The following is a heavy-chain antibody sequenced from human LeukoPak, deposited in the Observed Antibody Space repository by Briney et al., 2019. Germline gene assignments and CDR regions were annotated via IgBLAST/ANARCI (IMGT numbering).Heavy chain of an antibody. Sequence: GGSLRLSCAASGFIFNDYWMHWVRQVPGRGLLWVARINTDGSSTDHADSVKGRFTISRDNARSTLYLQMDSLRADDTAIYYCARRTVTGTYDFWGQGTLVTAS. V-gene: IGHV3-74*01. CDR1: GFIFNDYW. CDR2: INTDGSST. D-gene: IGHD1-1*01. CDR3: ARRTVTGTYDF. J-gene: IGHJ4*02.